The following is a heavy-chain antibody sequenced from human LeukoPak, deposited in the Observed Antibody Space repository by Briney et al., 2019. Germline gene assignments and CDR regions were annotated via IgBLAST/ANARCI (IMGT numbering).Heavy chain of an antibody. D-gene: IGHD1-26*01. CDR2: IYYSGST. CDR1: GGSISSYY. Sequence: SETLSLTCTVSGGSISSYYWSWIRQPPGKGLEWMGYIYYSGSTNYNPSLKRRVTISVYTSKTQFSLKLSSVTAADTAVYDCASVYSGSYRVGYYGMDVGGQGTTVTVSS. CDR3: ASVYSGSYRVGYYGMDV. J-gene: IGHJ6*02. V-gene: IGHV4-59*01.